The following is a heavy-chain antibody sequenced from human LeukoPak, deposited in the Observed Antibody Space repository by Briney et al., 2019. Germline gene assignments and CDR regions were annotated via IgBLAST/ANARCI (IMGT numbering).Heavy chain of an antibody. V-gene: IGHV3-48*03. CDR3: AELGITMIGGV. CDR1: GFTFSSYE. J-gene: IGHJ6*04. CDR2: ISSSGTTI. Sequence: GGSLRLSCAASGFTFSSYEINWVRQAPGKGLEWVSYISSSGTTIFYADSVKGRFTISRDNAKNSLYLQMNSLRAEDTAVYYCAELGITMIGGVWGKGTTVTISS. D-gene: IGHD3-10*02.